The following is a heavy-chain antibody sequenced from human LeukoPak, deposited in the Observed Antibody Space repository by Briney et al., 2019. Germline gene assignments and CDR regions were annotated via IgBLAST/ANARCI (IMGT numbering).Heavy chain of an antibody. CDR2: IKKDGSEK. J-gene: IGHJ4*02. D-gene: IGHD6-19*01. V-gene: IGHV3-7*01. CDR1: GFTFSSYW. CDR3: AKDVDSSGWYYFDY. Sequence: GGSLRLSCAASGFTFSSYWMSWVRQAPGKGLEGVANIKKDGSEKYYVDSVKGRFTISRDNAKNSLYLQMHSLRAEDTAAYYCAKDVDSSGWYYFDYWGQGTLVTVSS.